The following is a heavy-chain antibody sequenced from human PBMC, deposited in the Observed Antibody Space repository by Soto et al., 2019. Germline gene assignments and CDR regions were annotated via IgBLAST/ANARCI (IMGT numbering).Heavy chain of an antibody. CDR2: IKQDGSEK. CDR1: GFTFSSYW. V-gene: IGHV3-7*01. D-gene: IGHD3-16*01. CDR3: AGEPKGGTYDMDV. Sequence: GGSLRLSCAASGFTFSSYWMSWVRQAPGKGLEWVANIKQDGSEKYYVDSVKGRFTISRDNAKNSLYLQMNSLRAEDTAVYYCAGEPKGGTYDMDVWGQGTTVTVSS. J-gene: IGHJ6*02.